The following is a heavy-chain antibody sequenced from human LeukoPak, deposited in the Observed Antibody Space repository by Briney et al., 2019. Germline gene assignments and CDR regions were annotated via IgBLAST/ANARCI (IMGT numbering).Heavy chain of an antibody. V-gene: IGHV4-34*01. Sequence: SETLSLTCAVYGGSFSGCYWSWIRQPPGKGLEWIGEINHSGSTNYNPSLKSRVTISVDTSKNQFSLKLSSVTAADTAVYYCAINRVTTVFRGTDWFDPWGQGTLVTVSS. CDR1: GGSFSGCY. D-gene: IGHD4-17*01. CDR3: AINRVTTVFRGTDWFDP. J-gene: IGHJ5*02. CDR2: INHSGST.